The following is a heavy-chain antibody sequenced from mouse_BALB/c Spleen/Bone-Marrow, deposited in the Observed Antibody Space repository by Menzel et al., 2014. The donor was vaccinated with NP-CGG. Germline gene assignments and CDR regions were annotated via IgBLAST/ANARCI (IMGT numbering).Heavy chain of an antibody. CDR3: ARGDWAWFVY. V-gene: IGHV4-1*02. CDR2: INPDSSTI. D-gene: IGHD4-1*01. J-gene: IGHJ3*01. CDR1: GFDFSRYW. Sequence: EVKLEESGGGLVQPGGSLKLSCAASGFDFSRYWMSWVRQAPGKGLEWIGEINPDSSTINYTPSLKDKFIISRDNAKNTLYLQMSKVRSEDTALYYCARGDWAWFVYWGQGTLVTVSA.